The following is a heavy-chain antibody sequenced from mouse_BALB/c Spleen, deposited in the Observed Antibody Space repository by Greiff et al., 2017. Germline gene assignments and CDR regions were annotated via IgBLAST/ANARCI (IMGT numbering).Heavy chain of an antibody. CDR2: IWTGGGT. CDR3: VRDPLMDY. V-gene: IGHV2-9-2*01. CDR1: GFSLTSYD. Sequence: VQLQESGPGLVAPSQSLSITCTVSGFSLTSYDISWIRQPPGKGLEWLGVIWTGGGTNYNSAFMSRLSISKDNSKSQVFLKMNSLQTDDTAIYYCVRDPLMDYWGQGTSVTVSS. J-gene: IGHJ4*01.